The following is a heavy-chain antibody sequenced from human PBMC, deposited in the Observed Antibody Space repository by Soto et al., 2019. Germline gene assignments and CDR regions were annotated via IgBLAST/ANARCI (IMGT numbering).Heavy chain of an antibody. CDR1: GFTFSDYY. V-gene: IGHV3-11*04. CDR3: AKVASGLRYFDWLSPPEMDV. D-gene: IGHD3-9*01. CDR2: ISSSGSTI. J-gene: IGHJ6*02. Sequence: GGSLRLSCAASGFTFSDYYMSWIRQAPGKGLEWVSYISSSGSTIYYADSVKGRFTISRDNAKNTLYLQMNSLRAEDTAVYYCAKVASGLRYFDWLSPPEMDVWGQGTTVTVSS.